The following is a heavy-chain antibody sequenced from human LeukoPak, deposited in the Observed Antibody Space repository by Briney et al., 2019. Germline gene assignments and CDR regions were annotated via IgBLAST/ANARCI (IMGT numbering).Heavy chain of an antibody. D-gene: IGHD2/OR15-2a*01. V-gene: IGHV1-18*01. Sequence: ASVKVSCKASGYTFTNYGISWVRQAPGQGLEWMGWISAYNGNRNYAQKLQGRVTMTTDTPTSTAYMELRSLRSDDTAVYYCARDPGNSPSPAWFDPWGQGTLVTVSS. CDR1: GYTFTNYG. CDR3: ARDPGNSPSPAWFDP. CDR2: ISAYNGNR. J-gene: IGHJ5*02.